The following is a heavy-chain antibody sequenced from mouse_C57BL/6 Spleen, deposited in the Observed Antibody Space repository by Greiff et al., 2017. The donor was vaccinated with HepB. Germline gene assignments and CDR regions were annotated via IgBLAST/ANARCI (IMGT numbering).Heavy chain of an antibody. J-gene: IGHJ2*01. CDR1: GYAFSSSW. D-gene: IGHD1-1*01. CDR3: ASSGIYYGSSYFDY. Sequence: QVQLQQSGPELVKPGASVKISCKASGYAFSSSWMNWVKQRPGKGLEWIGRIYPGDGDTNYNGKFKGKATLTADKSSSTAYMQLSSLTSEDSAVYFCASSGIYYGSSYFDYWGQGTTLTVSS. V-gene: IGHV1-82*01. CDR2: IYPGDGDT.